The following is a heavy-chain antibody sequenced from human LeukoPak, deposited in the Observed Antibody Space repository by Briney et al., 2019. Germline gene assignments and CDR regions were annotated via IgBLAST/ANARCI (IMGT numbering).Heavy chain of an antibody. CDR3: ARAPRY. J-gene: IGHJ4*02. CDR2: TYYRSKWHD. Sequence: SQTLSLTCAISGDSVSTNSATWNWIRQSPSRGLEWLGRTYYRSKWHDDFALSVKSRITINPDTSKNQVSLQLSSVTAADTAVYYCARAPRYWGQGTLVTVSS. V-gene: IGHV6-1*01. CDR1: GDSVSTNSAT.